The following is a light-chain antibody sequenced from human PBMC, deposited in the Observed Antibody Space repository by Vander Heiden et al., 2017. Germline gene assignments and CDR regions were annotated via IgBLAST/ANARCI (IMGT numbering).Light chain of an antibody. CDR2: QND. Sequence: SYELTQPPSLSVYPGQAATITCSGDKLGERFAAWYQQRPGQSPVLLIYQNDRRPSGIPERFSGSNSGNTATLTISGTKTVDDADYYCQAWDSSTLVFGGGTKVTVL. CDR1: KLGERF. V-gene: IGLV3-1*01. J-gene: IGLJ2*01. CDR3: QAWDSSTLV.